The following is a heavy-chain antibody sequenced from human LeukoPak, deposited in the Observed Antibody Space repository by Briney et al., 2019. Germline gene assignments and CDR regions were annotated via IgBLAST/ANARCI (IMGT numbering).Heavy chain of an antibody. CDR1: GFTFSSYW. Sequence: GGSLRLSCAASGFTFSSYWMSWVRQAPGKGLEWVANIRQDGNEKYYVDSVKGRFTISRDNAKNSLYLQMNSLKAEDTAVYYCAKRGYSSSFGVYYFDYWGQGTLVTVSS. CDR3: AKRGYSSSFGVYYFDY. D-gene: IGHD6-13*01. CDR2: IRQDGNEK. V-gene: IGHV3-7*01. J-gene: IGHJ4*02.